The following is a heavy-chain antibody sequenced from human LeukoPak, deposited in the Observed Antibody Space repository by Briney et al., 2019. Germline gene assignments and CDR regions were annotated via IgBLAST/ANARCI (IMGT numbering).Heavy chain of an antibody. D-gene: IGHD3-22*01. CDR2: ISSSSSYI. V-gene: IGHV3-21*01. CDR1: GFTFSSYW. Sequence: GGSLRLSCAASGFTFSSYWMSWVRQAPGKGLEWVSSISSSSSYIYYADSVKGRFTISRDNAKNSLYLQMNSLRAEDTAVYYCARVCEYYYDSSGCHDFDYWGQGTLVTVSS. CDR3: ARVCEYYYDSSGCHDFDY. J-gene: IGHJ4*02.